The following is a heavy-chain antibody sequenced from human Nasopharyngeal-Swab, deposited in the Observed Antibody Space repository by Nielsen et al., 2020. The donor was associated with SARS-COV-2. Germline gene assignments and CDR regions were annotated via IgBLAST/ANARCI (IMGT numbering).Heavy chain of an antibody. J-gene: IGHJ6*02. CDR3: ARDPMITFGGVIVADYYYYGMDV. V-gene: IGHV3-30-3*01. Sequence: GESLKISCAASGFTFSSYAMHWVRQAPGKGLEWVAVISCDGSNKYYADSVKGRFTISRDNSKNTLYLQMNSLRAEDTAVYYCARDPMITFGGVIVADYYYYGMDVWGQGTTVTVSS. D-gene: IGHD3-16*02. CDR1: GFTFSSYA. CDR2: ISCDGSNK.